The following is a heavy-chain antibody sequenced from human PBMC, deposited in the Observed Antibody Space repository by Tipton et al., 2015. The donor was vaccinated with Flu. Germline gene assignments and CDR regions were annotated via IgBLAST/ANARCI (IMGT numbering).Heavy chain of an antibody. CDR3: ARLLGRGGFDAFDI. J-gene: IGHJ3*02. Sequence: GLVKPSETLSLSCTVSGGSITGHYWAWIRQPPGKGLEWIGDVFYTGSTTYNPSVKSRISISLDTSKTQFSLKLSSVTAADTAVYYCARLLGRGGFDAFDIWGHGTMVIVSS. V-gene: IGHV4-59*08. CDR1: GGSITGHY. CDR2: VFYTGST. D-gene: IGHD4-23*01.